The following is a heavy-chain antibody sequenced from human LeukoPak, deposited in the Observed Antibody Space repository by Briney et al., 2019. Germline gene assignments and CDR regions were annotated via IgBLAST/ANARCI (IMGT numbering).Heavy chain of an antibody. V-gene: IGHV4-4*07. J-gene: IGHJ3*02. D-gene: IGHD2-2*01. CDR1: GGSISSYY. CDR3: ARDRPRYCSSTSCYSAFDI. CDR2: IYTSGST. Sequence: SETLTLTCTVSGGSISSYYWSWIRQPAGKGLEWIGRIYTSGSTNYNPSLKSRVTMSVDTSKNQFSLKLSSVTAADTGVYYCARDRPRYCSSTSCYSAFDIWGQGTMVTVSS.